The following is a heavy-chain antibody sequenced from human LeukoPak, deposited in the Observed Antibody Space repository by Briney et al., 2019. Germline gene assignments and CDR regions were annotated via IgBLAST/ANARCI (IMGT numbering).Heavy chain of an antibody. CDR2: IYHSGST. J-gene: IGHJ2*01. CDR1: GGSISSGGYS. D-gene: IGHD4-23*01. Sequence: SETLSLTCAVSGGSISSGGYSWSWIRQPPGKGLEWIGYIYHSGSTYYNPSLKSRVTISVDRSKNQFSLKLSSVTAADTAVYYCARDRYGGNSRWYFDLWGRGTLVTVSS. CDR3: ARDRYGGNSRWYFDL. V-gene: IGHV4-30-2*01.